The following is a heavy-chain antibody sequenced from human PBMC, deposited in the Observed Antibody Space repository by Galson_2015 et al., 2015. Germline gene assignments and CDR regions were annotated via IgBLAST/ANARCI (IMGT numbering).Heavy chain of an antibody. CDR2: ISWNSGSI. Sequence: SLRLSCAASGFTFDDYAMHWVRQAPGKGLEWVSGISWNSGSIGYADSVKGRFTISRDNAKNSLYLQMNSLRAEDTAVYYCARDNAPYSSGSYYGAFDIWGQGTMVTVSS. CDR3: ARDNAPYSSGSYYGAFDI. D-gene: IGHD3-10*01. CDR1: GFTFDDYA. V-gene: IGHV3-9*01. J-gene: IGHJ3*02.